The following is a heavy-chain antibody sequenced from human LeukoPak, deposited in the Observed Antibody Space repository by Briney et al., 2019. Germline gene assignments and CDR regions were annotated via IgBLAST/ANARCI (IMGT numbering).Heavy chain of an antibody. D-gene: IGHD2-2*02. V-gene: IGHV1-2*02. Sequence: ASVKVSCKASGYTFTGYYMHWVRQAPGQGLEWMGWINPNSGGTNYAQKFQGRVTMTRDTSISTAYMELSSLRSEDTAVYYCAIPGGTINWSFDLWGGGTLVTVSS. CDR1: GYTFTGYY. CDR2: INPNSGGT. CDR3: AIPGGTINWSFDL. J-gene: IGHJ2*01.